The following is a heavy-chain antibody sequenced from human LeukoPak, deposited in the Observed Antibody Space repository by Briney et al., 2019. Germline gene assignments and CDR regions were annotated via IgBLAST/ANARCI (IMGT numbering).Heavy chain of an antibody. CDR3: ARARDYCSGTTCYGYFQH. CDR1: GFTFSNYW. CDR2: IKQDGSEE. Sequence: GGSLRLSCAASGFTFSNYWMSWVRQAPGKGLEWVANIKQDGSEEYYVDFVKGRFTISRDNAKNSLYLQMNSLRAEDTAVYYCARARDYCSGTTCYGYFQHWGQGTLVTVSS. V-gene: IGHV3-7*04. D-gene: IGHD2-15*01. J-gene: IGHJ1*01.